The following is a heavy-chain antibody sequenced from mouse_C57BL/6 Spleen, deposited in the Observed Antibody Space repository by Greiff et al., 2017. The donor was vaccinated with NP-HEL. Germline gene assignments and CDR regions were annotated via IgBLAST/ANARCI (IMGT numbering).Heavy chain of an antibody. J-gene: IGHJ2*01. Sequence: QVQLQQPGAELVKAGASVKMSCKASGYTFTSYWMHWVKQRLGQGLEWFAETNPTNGRTHYNEKFKSKATLTVDKSSSTAYMLLSGPTFEDSAVYYCARIKKIVATYVDYWGQGTTLTVPS. V-gene: IGHV1S81*02. CDR1: GYTFTSYW. CDR2: TNPTNGRT. D-gene: IGHD1-1*01. CDR3: ARIKKIVATYVDY.